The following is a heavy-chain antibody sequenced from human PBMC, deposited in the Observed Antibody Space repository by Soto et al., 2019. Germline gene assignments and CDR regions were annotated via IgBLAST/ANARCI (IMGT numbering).Heavy chain of an antibody. CDR3: ARSVTP. Sequence: SETLSLTCAVSSDSISSSNWWNWVRQSPGKGLEWIGEISHRGTTNYNPSLKSRVTISLDTSKNQFSLKLTSVTAADTAVYYCARSVTPWGQGTLVTVSS. D-gene: IGHD3-10*01. CDR2: ISHRGTT. CDR1: SDSISSSNW. J-gene: IGHJ5*02. V-gene: IGHV4-4*02.